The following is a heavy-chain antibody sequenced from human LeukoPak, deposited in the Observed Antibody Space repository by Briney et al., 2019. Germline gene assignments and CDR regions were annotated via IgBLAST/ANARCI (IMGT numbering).Heavy chain of an antibody. CDR2: IESRTDGGTI. V-gene: IGHV3-15*04. CDR1: GFTFNKAW. Sequence: PGVSLRLSCAASGFTFNKAWMSWVRQAPGKGLEWVGRIESRTDGGTIDYAAPVKGRFTLSRDDSKNTVYLQMNRLKTEDTAVYYCTTEGYCSGDNCYSFDHWGQGSLVTVSS. CDR3: TTEGYCSGDNCYSFDH. D-gene: IGHD2-15*01. J-gene: IGHJ4*02.